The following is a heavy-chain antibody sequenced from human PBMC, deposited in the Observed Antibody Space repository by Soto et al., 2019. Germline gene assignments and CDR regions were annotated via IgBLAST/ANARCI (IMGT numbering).Heavy chain of an antibody. Sequence: QVQLVQSGAEVKKPGASVKVSCKASGYTFTSYDINWVRQATGQGLEWMGWMNPNSGNTGYAQKFQGRVTMTRNTSISTAYMELSSLRSEYTAVYYCARAYSSSWYQGHWFDPWGQGTLVTVSS. D-gene: IGHD6-13*01. J-gene: IGHJ5*02. CDR3: ARAYSSSWYQGHWFDP. CDR2: MNPNSGNT. CDR1: GYTFTSYD. V-gene: IGHV1-8*01.